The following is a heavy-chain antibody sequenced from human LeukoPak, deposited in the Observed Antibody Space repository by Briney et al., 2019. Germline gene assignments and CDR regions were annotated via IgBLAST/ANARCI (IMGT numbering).Heavy chain of an antibody. CDR3: AGTRNSYGYEDY. V-gene: IGHV4-34*01. J-gene: IGHJ4*02. D-gene: IGHD5-18*01. CDR2: INHSGST. CDR1: GGSFSGYY. Sequence: KTSETLSLTCAVYGGSFSGYYWSWIRQPPGKGLEWIGEINHSGSTNYNPSLKSRVTISVDTSKNQFSLKLSSVTAADTAVYYCAGTRNSYGYEDYWGQGTLVTVSS.